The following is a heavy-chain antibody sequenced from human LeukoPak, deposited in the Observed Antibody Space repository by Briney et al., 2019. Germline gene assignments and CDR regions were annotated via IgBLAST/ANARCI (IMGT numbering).Heavy chain of an antibody. D-gene: IGHD3-22*01. CDR1: GFTFTSSA. V-gene: IGHV1-58*02. CDR2: IVVGSGNT. CDR3: AAEHSYDSSGYYPMGAFDT. J-gene: IGHJ3*02. Sequence: ASVKVSCKASGFTFTSSAMQWVRQARGQRLEWIGWIVVGSGNTKYAQKFQERVTITRDMSTSTAYMELSSLRSEDTAVYYCAAEHSYDSSGYYPMGAFDTWGQGTMVTVSS.